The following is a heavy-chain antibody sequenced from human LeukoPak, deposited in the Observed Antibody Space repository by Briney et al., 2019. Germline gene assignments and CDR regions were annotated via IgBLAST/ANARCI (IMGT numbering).Heavy chain of an antibody. Sequence: GGLRLSCAASGFTFSSYAMSWVRQAPGKGLEWVSALSGSGGRTYYADSVKGRFTVSRDNSKNTLYLQMNSPRAEDTAVYYCATMGYPNYWGQGTLVTVSS. CDR2: LSGSGGRT. J-gene: IGHJ4*02. CDR1: GFTFSSYA. D-gene: IGHD2-8*01. CDR3: ATMGYPNY. V-gene: IGHV3-23*01.